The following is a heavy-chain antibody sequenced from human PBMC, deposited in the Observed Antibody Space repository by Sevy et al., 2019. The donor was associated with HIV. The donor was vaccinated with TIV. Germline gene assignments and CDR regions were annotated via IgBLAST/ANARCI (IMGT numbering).Heavy chain of an antibody. CDR1: GFTFSFYD. D-gene: IGHD1-26*01. J-gene: IGHJ4*02. CDR2: FGIAGDT. CDR3: ARKSTSYSHFDY. Sequence: GGSLRLSCAASGFTFSFYDMHWVRQATGKGLEWVSGFGIAGDTYYAGSVKGRFTISRDNAKNSSYLQMNTLRAGDTAVYYCARKSTSYSHFDYWGQGTLVTVSS. V-gene: IGHV3-13*01.